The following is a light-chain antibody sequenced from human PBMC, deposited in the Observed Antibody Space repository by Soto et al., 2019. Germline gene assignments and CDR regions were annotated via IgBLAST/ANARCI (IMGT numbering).Light chain of an antibody. Sequence: ELTQSPSTLSLSPGARATLSCRASQSIKNYLAWYQQKHGQAPGLLIYDASNRATGIPARFSGSGSGTDLTITISTLQPEDFEVYDCQQRSNWPLTFGGGTKVDIK. V-gene: IGKV3-11*01. CDR2: DAS. CDR3: QQRSNWPLT. CDR1: QSIKNY. J-gene: IGKJ4*01.